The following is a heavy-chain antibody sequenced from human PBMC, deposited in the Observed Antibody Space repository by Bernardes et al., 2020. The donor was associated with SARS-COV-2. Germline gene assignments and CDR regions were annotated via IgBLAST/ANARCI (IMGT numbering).Heavy chain of an antibody. V-gene: IGHV3-33*01. J-gene: IGHJ6*02. Sequence: GGSLRLSCAASGFTFSSYGMHWVRQAPGKGLEWVAVIWYDGSNKYYADSVKGRFTISRDNSKNTLYLQMNSLRAEDTAVYYCARDIRGPNYGMDVWGQGTTVAVSS. CDR1: GFTFSSYG. CDR3: ARDIRGPNYGMDV. D-gene: IGHD2-15*01. CDR2: IWYDGSNK.